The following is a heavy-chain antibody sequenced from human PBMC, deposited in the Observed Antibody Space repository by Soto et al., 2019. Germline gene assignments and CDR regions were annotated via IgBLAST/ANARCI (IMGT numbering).Heavy chain of an antibody. CDR1: GQAFSGHS. Sequence: QVQLQQWGAGLVKPSETLSLSCAVHGQAFSGHSWAWIRQPPGQGLEWIGEINETGSTYYEPALNSGVTISTHTSTYQFSLKLSSVRAADTAAYFCARGAGMVAHPGELEDGKYDYWGEGTLVNVSS. CDR2: INETGST. D-gene: IGHD1-1*01. CDR3: ARGAGMVAHPGELEDGKYDY. V-gene: IGHV4-34*01. J-gene: IGHJ4*02.